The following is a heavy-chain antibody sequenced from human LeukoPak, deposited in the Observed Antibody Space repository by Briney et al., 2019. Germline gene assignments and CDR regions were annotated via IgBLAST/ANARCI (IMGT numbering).Heavy chain of an antibody. CDR1: GGTFSSYA. J-gene: IGHJ4*02. CDR3: ASDLGYCSSTSCYYFDY. CDR2: IIPIFGTA. V-gene: IGHV1-69*13. D-gene: IGHD2-2*01. Sequence: SVKVSCKSSGGTFSSYAISWVRQAPGQGLERMGGIIPIFGTANYAQKFQGRVTITADESTSTAYMELSSLRSEDTAVYYCASDLGYCSSTSCYYFDYWGQGTLVTVSS.